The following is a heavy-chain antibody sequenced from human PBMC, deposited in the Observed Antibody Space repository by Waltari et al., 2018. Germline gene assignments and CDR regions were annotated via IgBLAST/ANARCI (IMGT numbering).Heavy chain of an antibody. CDR3: ARIIRDGPRGFYGIAAFDL. D-gene: IGHD3-22*01. J-gene: IGHJ3*01. CDR2: LYSGGNT. Sequence: DVHLVETGGGLIQPGGSLRLTCSVSGFTVSGNYTAWVPQAPAKGLEWVSVLYSGGNTYYAASVTGRFSISRDNFNNTLFLQMNNLRADDTATYYCARIIRDGPRGFYGIAAFDLWGQGTMVTVSS. V-gene: IGHV3-53*02. CDR1: GFTVSGNY.